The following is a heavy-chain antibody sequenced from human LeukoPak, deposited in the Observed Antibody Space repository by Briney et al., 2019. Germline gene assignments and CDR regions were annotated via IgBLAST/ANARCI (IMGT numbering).Heavy chain of an antibody. J-gene: IGHJ4*02. CDR1: GFTFSTFS. CDR2: ISHSGSEK. CDR3: AKDLANSWTTDY. V-gene: IGHV3-30-3*01. Sequence: GGSLRLSCAASGFTFSTFSMYWVRQAPGKGLEWVALISHSGSEKYYADSVEGRFTISRDNSRNTLYLQMNSLSVEDTAFYYCAKDLANSWTTDYWGQGTLVTVSS. D-gene: IGHD1-1*01.